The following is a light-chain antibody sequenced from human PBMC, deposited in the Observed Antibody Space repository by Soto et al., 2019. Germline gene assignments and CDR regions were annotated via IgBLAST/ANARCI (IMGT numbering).Light chain of an antibody. Sequence: EIVLTQSPGTLSLSPGERATLSCRASQSVRSGDLTWYQQKPGQPPSLLLYDATNRATGIPDRFGGSGSGTDFTLTISRLEPEDFAVYYCQQYNNWPPYTFGQGTKLEIK. V-gene: IGKV3-20*01. CDR3: QQYNNWPPYT. CDR2: DAT. J-gene: IGKJ2*01. CDR1: QSVRSGD.